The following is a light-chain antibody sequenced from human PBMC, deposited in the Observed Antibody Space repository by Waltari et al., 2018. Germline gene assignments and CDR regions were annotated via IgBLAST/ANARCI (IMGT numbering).Light chain of an antibody. Sequence: DIVMTQSPDSLAVSLGERATISCKSSQSLFYTSTNKDYLAWYQKKPGPPPILLVSWASTRESGVPDRFSGGGSGTAFTRTINGLQAEDVAVYYCQQFYSRPWTFGQGTRV. CDR2: WAS. CDR1: QSLFYTSTNKDY. J-gene: IGKJ1*01. V-gene: IGKV4-1*01. CDR3: QQFYSRPWT.